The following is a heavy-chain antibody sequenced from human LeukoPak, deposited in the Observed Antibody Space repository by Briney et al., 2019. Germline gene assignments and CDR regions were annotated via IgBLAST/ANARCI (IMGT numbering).Heavy chain of an antibody. Sequence: SETLSLTCAVYGGSFSGYYWSWIRQPPGKGLEWIGEINHSGSTNYNPSLKSRVTISVDTSKNQFSPKLSSVTAADTAVYYCARGRLWGDYWGQGTLVTVSP. CDR1: GGSFSGYY. D-gene: IGHD5-18*01. V-gene: IGHV4-34*01. CDR2: INHSGST. CDR3: ARGRLWGDY. J-gene: IGHJ4*02.